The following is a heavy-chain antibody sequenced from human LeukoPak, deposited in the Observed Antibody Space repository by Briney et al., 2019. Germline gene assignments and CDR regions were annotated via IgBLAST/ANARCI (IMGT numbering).Heavy chain of an antibody. D-gene: IGHD3-9*01. CDR2: MNPNSGNT. CDR1: GYTFTSYD. Sequence: ASVKVSCKASGYTFTSYDINWVRQATGQGLEWMGWMNPNSGNTGYAQKFQGRVTMTRNTSISTAYMELSSLRSEDTAVYFCQTEAGIRYFDWLLSYYYMDVWGKGTTVTISS. CDR3: QTEAGIRYFDWLLSYYYMDV. V-gene: IGHV1-8*01. J-gene: IGHJ6*03.